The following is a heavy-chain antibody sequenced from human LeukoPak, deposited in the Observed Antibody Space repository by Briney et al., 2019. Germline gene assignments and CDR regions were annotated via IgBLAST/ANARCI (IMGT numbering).Heavy chain of an antibody. CDR2: ISGSGGDT. J-gene: IGHJ4*02. D-gene: IGHD1-26*01. CDR3: AKKGATTGDFDY. CDR1: GFTFSNFL. V-gene: IGHV3-23*01. Sequence: GGSLRLSCAASGFTFSNFLMTWVRQAPGKGPEWVSAISGSGGDTYYADSVKGRLTISRDNSKNTLYLQMNSLRAEDTAVYYCAKKGATTGDFDYWGQGTLVTVSS.